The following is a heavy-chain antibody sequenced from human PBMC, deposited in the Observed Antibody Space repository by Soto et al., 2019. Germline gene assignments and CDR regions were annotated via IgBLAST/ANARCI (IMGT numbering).Heavy chain of an antibody. J-gene: IGHJ4*02. V-gene: IGHV4-59*08. D-gene: IGHD1-1*01. CDR3: ARHARQLERRRGREFDY. Sequence: PSETLSLTCTVSGGSISSYYWSWIRQPPGKGLEWIGYIYYSGSTNYNPSLKSRVTISVDTSKNQFSLKLSSVTAADTAVYYCARHARQLERRRGREFDYWGQGTLVTVSS. CDR1: GGSISSYY. CDR2: IYYSGST.